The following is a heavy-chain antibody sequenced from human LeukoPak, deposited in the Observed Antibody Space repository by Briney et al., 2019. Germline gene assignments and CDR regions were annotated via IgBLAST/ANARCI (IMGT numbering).Heavy chain of an antibody. J-gene: IGHJ4*02. CDR1: GGSIGSYY. CDR3: ARHQDEYPYSGYGGCDY. CDR2: IYYSGST. V-gene: IGHV4-59*08. D-gene: IGHD5-12*01. Sequence: SETLSLTCTVSGGSIGSYYWSWIRQPPGKGLEWIGYIYYSGSTNYNPSLKSRVTISVDTSKNQFSLKLSSVTAADTAVYYCARHQDEYPYSGYGGCDYWGQGTLVTVSS.